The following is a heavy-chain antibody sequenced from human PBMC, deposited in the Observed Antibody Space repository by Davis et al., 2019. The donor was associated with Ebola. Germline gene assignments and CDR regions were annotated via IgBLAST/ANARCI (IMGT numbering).Heavy chain of an antibody. V-gene: IGHV4-59*01. D-gene: IGHD6-19*01. CDR2: IYYSGST. CDR3: ARVRSSGWYRIFDY. Sequence: SETLSLTCAVYGGSFSGYYWSWIRQPPGKGLEWIGYIYYSGSTNYNPPLKSRVTISVDTSKNQFSLKLSSVTAADTAVYYCARVRSSGWYRIFDYWGQGTLVTVSS. CDR1: GGSFSGYY. J-gene: IGHJ4*02.